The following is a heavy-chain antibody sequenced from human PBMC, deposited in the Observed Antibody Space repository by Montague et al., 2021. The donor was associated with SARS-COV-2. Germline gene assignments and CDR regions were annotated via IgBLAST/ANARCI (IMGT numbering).Heavy chain of an antibody. V-gene: IGHV6-1*01. CDR3: ARGGWGAPGTGRLFDY. CDR2: TYYRSKWYN. D-gene: IGHD3-10*01. J-gene: IGHJ4*02. CDR1: GDNVSSNSAA. Sequence: CAISGDNVSSNSAAWNRIRQSPSRGLEWLGRTYYRSKWYNDYAVSVKSRITINPDTSKNQFSLQLNSVTPEDTAVYYCARGGWGAPGTGRLFDYWGQGTLVTVSS.